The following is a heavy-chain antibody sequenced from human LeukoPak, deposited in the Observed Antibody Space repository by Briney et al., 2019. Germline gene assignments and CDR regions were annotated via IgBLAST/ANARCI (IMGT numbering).Heavy chain of an antibody. CDR3: ARVEYISGYSHVY. CDR2: INPNSGGT. Sequence: GASVKVSCKASGYTFTGYYMHWVRQAPGQGLEWMGWINPNSGGTNYAQKFQGWVTMTRDTSISTAYMELSRLRSDDTAVYYCARVEYISGYSHVYWGQGTLVTVSS. V-gene: IGHV1-2*04. CDR1: GYTFTGYY. D-gene: IGHD3-22*01. J-gene: IGHJ4*02.